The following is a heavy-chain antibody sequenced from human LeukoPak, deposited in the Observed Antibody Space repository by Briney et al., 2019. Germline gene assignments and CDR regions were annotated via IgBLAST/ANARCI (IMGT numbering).Heavy chain of an antibody. CDR1: EFTFSSYS. J-gene: IGHJ1*01. V-gene: IGHV3-21*01. CDR2: ISSSGSYI. Sequence: PGGSLRLSCAASEFTFSSYSMNWVRQAPGKGLEWVSSISSSGSYIYYADSVKGRFTISRDNAKNSLYLQMNSPRAEDTAVYYCARGGKNIEYFQHWGQGTLVTVSS. CDR3: ARGGKNIEYFQH. D-gene: IGHD4-23*01.